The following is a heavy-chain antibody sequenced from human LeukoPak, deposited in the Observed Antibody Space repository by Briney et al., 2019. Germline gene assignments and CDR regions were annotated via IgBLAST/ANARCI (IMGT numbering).Heavy chain of an antibody. D-gene: IGHD4-23*01. CDR2: ISSSGSTI. Sequence: GGSLRLSCAASGFTFSSYEMNWVRQAPGKGLEWVSYISSSGSTIYYADSVKGRFTISRDNAKNSLYLQMSSLRAEDTAVYYCARDDPVVTLYYFDYWGQGTLVTVSS. CDR1: GFTFSSYE. V-gene: IGHV3-48*03. J-gene: IGHJ4*02. CDR3: ARDDPVVTLYYFDY.